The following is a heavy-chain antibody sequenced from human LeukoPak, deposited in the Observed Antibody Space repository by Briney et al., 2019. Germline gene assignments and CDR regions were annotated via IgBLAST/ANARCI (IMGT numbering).Heavy chain of an antibody. J-gene: IGHJ4*02. Sequence: PSQTLSLTCTVSGGSISSGDYYWSWIRQPPGKGLEWIGYIYYSGSTNYNPSLKSRVTISVDTSKNQFSLKLSSVTAADTAVYYCASSHCSSTSCPFDYWGQGTLVTVSS. D-gene: IGHD2-2*01. CDR1: GGSISSGDYY. V-gene: IGHV4-61*08. CDR2: IYYSGST. CDR3: ASSHCSSTSCPFDY.